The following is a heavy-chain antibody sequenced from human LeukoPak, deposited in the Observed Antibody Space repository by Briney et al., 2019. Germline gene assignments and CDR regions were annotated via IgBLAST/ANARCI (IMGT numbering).Heavy chain of an antibody. CDR3: ARDGRANYYYYYGMDV. V-gene: IGHV3-48*01. Sequence: PGGSLRLSCAASGFTFSSYSMNWVRQAPGKGLEWLSFINSGSTIIYYADSVKGRFTISRDNAKNSLYLQMNSLRVEDTAVYYCARDGRANYYYYYGMDVWGQGTTVTVSS. CDR1: GFTFSSYS. J-gene: IGHJ6*02. CDR2: INSGSTII.